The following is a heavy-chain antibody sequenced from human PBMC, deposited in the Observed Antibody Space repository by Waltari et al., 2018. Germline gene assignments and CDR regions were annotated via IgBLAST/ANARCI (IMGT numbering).Heavy chain of an antibody. J-gene: IGHJ3*02. CDR3: ARDAQFYTVTHALDI. Sequence: QVQLQESGPGLVKPSETLSVTCTVSGGSISGYYWSWIRQPAGKGLEWIGRSFTTGSTNYSPSLKSRVTMSVDTSKNQFSLNLSSVTAADTAVYFCARDAQFYTVTHALDIWGQGTMVTVSS. V-gene: IGHV4-4*07. D-gene: IGHD4-17*01. CDR2: SFTTGST. CDR1: GGSISGYY.